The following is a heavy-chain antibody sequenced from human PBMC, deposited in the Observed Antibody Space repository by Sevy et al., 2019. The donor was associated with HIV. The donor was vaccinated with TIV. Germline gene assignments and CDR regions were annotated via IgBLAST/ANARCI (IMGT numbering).Heavy chain of an antibody. V-gene: IGHV3-43*01. CDR3: AKDSYGSGSYFHFDY. CDR1: GFTFDDYT. Sequence: GGSLRLSCAASGFTFDDYTMPWVRQAPGKGLEWVSLISWDGGSTYYADSVKGRFTISRDNSKNSLYLQMNSLRTEDTALYYCAKDSYGSGSYFHFDYWGQGTLVTVSS. D-gene: IGHD3-10*01. CDR2: ISWDGGST. J-gene: IGHJ4*02.